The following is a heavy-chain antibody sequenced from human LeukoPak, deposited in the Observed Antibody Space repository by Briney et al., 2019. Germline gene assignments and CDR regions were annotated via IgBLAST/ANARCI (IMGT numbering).Heavy chain of an antibody. Sequence: SLRLSCAASGFTLSSYAMSWVRPAPGKGLEWVSAISGSGGSTYYADSVKGRFTISRDNSKNTLYLQMNSLRAEDTAVYYCARKYSSGWYVYYFDYWGQGTLVTVSS. CDR1: GFTLSSYA. V-gene: IGHV3-23*01. CDR3: ARKYSSGWYVYYFDY. CDR2: ISGSGGST. J-gene: IGHJ4*02. D-gene: IGHD6-19*01.